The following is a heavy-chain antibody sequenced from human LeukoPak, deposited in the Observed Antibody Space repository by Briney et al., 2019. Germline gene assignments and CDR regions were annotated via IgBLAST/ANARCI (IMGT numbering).Heavy chain of an antibody. J-gene: IGHJ6*02. CDR3: ARDSRDSTSIYGMDV. D-gene: IGHD2-2*01. V-gene: IGHV4-4*02. CDR2: IYHSGST. CDR1: GGSISSSNW. Sequence: SETLSLTCAVSGGSISSSNWWSWVRQPPGKGLEWIGEIYHSGSTNYNPSLKSRVTISVDKSKNQFSLKLSSVTAADTAVYYCARDSRDSTSIYGMDVWGQGTTVTVSS.